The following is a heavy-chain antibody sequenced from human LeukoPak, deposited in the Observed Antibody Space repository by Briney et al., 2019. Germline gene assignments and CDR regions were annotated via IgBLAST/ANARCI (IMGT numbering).Heavy chain of an antibody. Sequence: PSETLSLTCAVYGGSFSGYYWSWIRQAPGKGLEWVSLIDSNSNFMNCADSVKGRFTISRDNAKKSLYLEMNSLRAEDTAVYYCAKDSHSWSRDYWGQGTLVTVSS. CDR2: IDSNSNFM. CDR3: AKDSHSWSRDY. CDR1: GGSFSGYY. V-gene: IGHV3-11*06. J-gene: IGHJ4*02. D-gene: IGHD6-13*01.